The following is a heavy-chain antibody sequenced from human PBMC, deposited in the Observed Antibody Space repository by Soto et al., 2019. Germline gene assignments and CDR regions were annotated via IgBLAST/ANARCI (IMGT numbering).Heavy chain of an antibody. CDR3: ARSGAQVTIFGVVSRSGGDAFDI. Sequence: ASVKVSCKASGYTFTSYYMHWVRQAPGQGLEWMGIINPSGGSTSYAQKFQGRVTMTRDTSTSTVYMELSSLRSEDTAVYYCARSGAQVTIFGVVSRSGGDAFDIWGQGTMVTVSS. J-gene: IGHJ3*02. V-gene: IGHV1-46*01. CDR2: INPSGGST. CDR1: GYTFTSYY. D-gene: IGHD3-3*01.